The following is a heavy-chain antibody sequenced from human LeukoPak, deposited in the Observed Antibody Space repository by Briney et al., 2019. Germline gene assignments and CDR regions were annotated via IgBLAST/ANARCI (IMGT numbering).Heavy chain of an antibody. D-gene: IGHD2-2*02. CDR2: ISAYNANT. J-gene: IGHJ4*02. V-gene: IGHV1-18*01. CDR3: ARVYCSSTSCYRALDN. Sequence: GASVKVSCKASGYTFTTYGISWVRQAPGQGLAWMGWISAYNANTNYAQKLQGRVTMTTDTSTSTAYMELRSLRSDDTAVYYCARVYCSSTSCYRALDNWGQGTLVTVPS. CDR1: GYTFTTYG.